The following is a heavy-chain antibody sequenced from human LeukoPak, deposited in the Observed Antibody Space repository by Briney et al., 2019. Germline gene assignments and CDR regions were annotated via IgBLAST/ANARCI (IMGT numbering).Heavy chain of an antibody. Sequence: SETLSLTCTVSGGSISSGSYYWSWIRQPAGKGLEWIGRIYTSGSTNYNPSLKSRVTISVDTSKNQFSLKLSSVTAADTAVYYCARAPWRSDYVWGSYRWDHWGQGTLVTVSS. J-gene: IGHJ4*02. D-gene: IGHD3-16*02. CDR2: IYTSGST. CDR3: ARAPWRSDYVWGSYRWDH. V-gene: IGHV4-61*02. CDR1: GGSISSGSYY.